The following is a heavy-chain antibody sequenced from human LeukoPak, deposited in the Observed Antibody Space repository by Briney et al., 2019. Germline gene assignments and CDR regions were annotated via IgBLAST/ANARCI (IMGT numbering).Heavy chain of an antibody. J-gene: IGHJ4*02. V-gene: IGHV3-15*01. CDR1: GFNFNNAW. CDR2: IKKKTDGGTT. CDR3: TTEYYYDSSGLFDY. D-gene: IGHD3-22*01. Sequence: GGSLRLSCTTSGFNFNNAWMNWVRQAPGKGLEWVGRIKKKTDGGTTDYAAPVKGRFTISRDDSKNTLYLQMNSLKTEDTAVYYCTTEYYYDSSGLFDYWGQGTLVTVSS.